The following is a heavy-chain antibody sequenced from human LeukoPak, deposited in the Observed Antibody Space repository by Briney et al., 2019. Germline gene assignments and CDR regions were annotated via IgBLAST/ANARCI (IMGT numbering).Heavy chain of an antibody. D-gene: IGHD3-22*01. Sequence: GASVKVSCKASGGTFSSYAISWVRQAPGQGLEWMGGIIPIFGTAHYAQKFQGRVTITADKSTSTAYMELSSLRSEDTAVYYCARDLRNYYDSSGPLDYWGQGTLVTVSS. CDR1: GGTFSSYA. CDR2: IIPIFGTA. V-gene: IGHV1-69*06. CDR3: ARDLRNYYDSSGPLDY. J-gene: IGHJ4*02.